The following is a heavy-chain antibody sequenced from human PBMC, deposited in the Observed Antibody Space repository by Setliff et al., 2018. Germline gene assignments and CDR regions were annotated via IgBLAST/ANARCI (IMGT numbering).Heavy chain of an antibody. CDR3: VRAPVYCSGDCYPRWFDP. Sequence: SETLSLTCTVSDFSVGSVYYWGWIRQSPGKGLEYIGHIFMSGGTTYDPSFKSRVRISLDMSRNQFFLNLKNVTAADTATYYCVRAPVYCSGDCYPRWFDPWGQGTLVTVSS. J-gene: IGHJ5*02. CDR1: DFSVGSVYY. V-gene: IGHV4-38-2*02. D-gene: IGHD2-21*02. CDR2: IFMSGGT.